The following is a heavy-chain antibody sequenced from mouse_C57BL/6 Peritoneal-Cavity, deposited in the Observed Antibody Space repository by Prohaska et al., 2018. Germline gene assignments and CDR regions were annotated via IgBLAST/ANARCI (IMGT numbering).Heavy chain of an antibody. J-gene: IGHJ4*01. CDR3: ALIYYDYDGYAMDY. Sequence: GTSYNQKFKNKATLNVDTSSSTAYMELNSLTSEDSAVYYCALIYYDYDGYAMDYWGQGTSVTVSS. D-gene: IGHD2-4*01. CDR2: GT. V-gene: IGHV1-36*01.